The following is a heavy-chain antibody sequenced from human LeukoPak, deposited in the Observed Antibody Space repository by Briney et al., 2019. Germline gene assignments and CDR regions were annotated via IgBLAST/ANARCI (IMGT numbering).Heavy chain of an antibody. V-gene: IGHV1-2*02. CDR2: INPNTGGT. D-gene: IGHD3-22*01. J-gene: IGHJ5*02. Sequence: ASVKVSCKASGYTFTGYYIHWVRQAPGQGLEWMGWINPNTGGTTFAERFQGRVTMTRDTSVSTAYMGLSRVRSDDTAVYYCARSPVYSYDTTDPYDGLYNWFDPWGQGTLVTVSS. CDR1: GYTFTGYY. CDR3: ARSPVYSYDTTDPYDGLYNWFDP.